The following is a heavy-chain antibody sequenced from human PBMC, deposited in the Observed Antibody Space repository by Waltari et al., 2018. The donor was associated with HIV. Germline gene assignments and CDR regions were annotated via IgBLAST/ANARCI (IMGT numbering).Heavy chain of an antibody. Sequence: QLQLQESGPGLVKPSETLPLTCTVSGGSISSSSYYWGWIRQPPGKGLGWIGSIYYSGSTYYNPSLKSRVTISVDTSKNQFSLKLSSVTAADTAVYYCARHEGTGDIVVVPAAPGWFDPWGQGTLVTVSS. CDR1: GGSISSSSYY. J-gene: IGHJ5*02. CDR3: ARHEGTGDIVVVPAAPGWFDP. V-gene: IGHV4-39*01. CDR2: IYYSGST. D-gene: IGHD2-2*01.